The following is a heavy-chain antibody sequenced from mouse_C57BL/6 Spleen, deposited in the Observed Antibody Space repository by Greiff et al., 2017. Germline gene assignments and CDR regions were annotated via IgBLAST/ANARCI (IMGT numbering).Heavy chain of an antibody. Sequence: VKLMESGPGLVAPSQSLSITCTVSGFSLTSYGVHWVRQPPGKGLEWLVVIWSDGSTTYNSALKSRLSISKDNSKSQVFLKMNSLQTDDTAMYYCARHGGSSHWYFDVWGTGTTVTVSS. V-gene: IGHV2-6-1*01. CDR3: ARHGGSSHWYFDV. CDR2: IWSDGST. J-gene: IGHJ1*03. D-gene: IGHD1-1*01. CDR1: GFSLTSYG.